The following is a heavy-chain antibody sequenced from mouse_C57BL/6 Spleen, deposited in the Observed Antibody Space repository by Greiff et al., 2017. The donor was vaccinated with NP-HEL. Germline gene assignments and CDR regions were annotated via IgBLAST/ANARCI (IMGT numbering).Heavy chain of an antibody. Sequence: EVMLVESGGDLVKPGGSLKLSCAASGFTFSSYGMSWVRQTPDKRLEWVATISSGGSYTYYPDSVKGRFTISRDNAKNTLYLQMSSLKSEDTAMYYCARHYYSKGNYYAMDYWGQGTSVTVSS. J-gene: IGHJ4*01. CDR1: GFTFSSYG. CDR2: ISSGGSYT. CDR3: ARHYYSKGNYYAMDY. D-gene: IGHD2-5*01. V-gene: IGHV5-6*01.